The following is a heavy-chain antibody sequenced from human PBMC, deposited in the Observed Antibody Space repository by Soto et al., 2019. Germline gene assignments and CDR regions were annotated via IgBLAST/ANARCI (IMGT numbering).Heavy chain of an antibody. J-gene: IGHJ4*02. CDR3: TTYYDFWSGYYPNHY. Sequence: GGSLRLSCAASGFTFSNAWMNWVRQAPGKGLEWVGRIKSKTDGGTTDYAAPVKGRFTISRDDSKNTLYLQINSLKTDDTAVYYCTTYYDFWSGYYPNHYWGQGTLVTVSS. V-gene: IGHV3-15*07. CDR2: IKSKTDGGTT. CDR1: GFTFSNAW. D-gene: IGHD3-3*01.